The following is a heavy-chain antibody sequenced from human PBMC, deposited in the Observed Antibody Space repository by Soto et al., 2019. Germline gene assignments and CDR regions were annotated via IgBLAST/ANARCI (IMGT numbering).Heavy chain of an antibody. J-gene: IGHJ4*02. V-gene: IGHV1-18*01. CDR3: ARGRAQWLVPETLFDY. Sequence: GASVEVSCKASGYTFASCGSSWVRQAPGQGLEWMGWISAYNGNTNYAQKLQGRVTMTTDTSTSTAYMELRSLRSDDTAVYYCARGRAQWLVPETLFDYWGQGTLVTVSS. D-gene: IGHD6-19*01. CDR1: GYTFASCG. CDR2: ISAYNGNT.